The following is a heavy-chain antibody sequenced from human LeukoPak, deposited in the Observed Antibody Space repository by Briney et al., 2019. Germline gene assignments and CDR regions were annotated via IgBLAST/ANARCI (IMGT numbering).Heavy chain of an antibody. V-gene: IGHV1-8*01. J-gene: IGHJ5*02. Sequence: ASVKVSCKASGYTFTSYDINWVRQATGQGVEWMGWMNPNSGNTGYAQKFQGRVKITRNTSISTAYMELSSLRSDDTAVYYCARGHMVRGVITDDHWGQGTLVTVSS. CDR1: GYTFTSYD. D-gene: IGHD3-10*01. CDR3: ARGHMVRGVITDDH. CDR2: MNPNSGNT.